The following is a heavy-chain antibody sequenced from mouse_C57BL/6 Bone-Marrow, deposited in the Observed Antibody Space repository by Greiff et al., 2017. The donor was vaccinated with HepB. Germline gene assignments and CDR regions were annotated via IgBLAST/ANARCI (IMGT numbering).Heavy chain of an antibody. CDR2: IYPRSGNT. CDR1: GYTFTSYG. J-gene: IGHJ3*01. D-gene: IGHD4-1*01. V-gene: IGHV1-81*01. CDR3: ARSRGGDWGAWFAY. Sequence: ESGAELARPGASVKLSCKASGYTFTSYGISWVKQRTGQGLEWIGEIYPRSGNTYYNEKFKGKATLTADKSSSTAYMELRSLTSEDSAVYFCARSRGGDWGAWFAYWGQGTLVTVSA.